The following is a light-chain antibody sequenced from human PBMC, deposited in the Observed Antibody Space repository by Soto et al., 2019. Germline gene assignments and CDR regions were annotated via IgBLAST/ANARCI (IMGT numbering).Light chain of an antibody. Sequence: DIQMTQSPSSLSASVGDRVTITCQASHHISDYLNWYQQKPGKAPKLLIYDASNLQTGVPVRCRGGGSGTHFPLTITRLQPEDAATYYCLQYDTVPRLFGGGTKVEIK. CDR1: HHISDY. V-gene: IGKV1-33*01. J-gene: IGKJ4*01. CDR2: DAS. CDR3: LQYDTVPRL.